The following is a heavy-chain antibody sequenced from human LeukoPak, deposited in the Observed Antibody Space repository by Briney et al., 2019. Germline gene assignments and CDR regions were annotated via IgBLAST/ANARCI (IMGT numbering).Heavy chain of an antibody. V-gene: IGHV1-18*01. Sequence: GASVKVSCKTFGYTFTSHTITWVRQAPGQGLEWMGWITTYNGDTNYAQKLQDRVTMTTDTSTSTAYMELRSLRPDDTAVYYCARGMYSGSYIRYGIWGQGSLVTVSS. CDR1: GYTFTSHT. J-gene: IGHJ4*02. D-gene: IGHD1-26*01. CDR2: ITTYNGDT. CDR3: ARGMYSGSYIRYGI.